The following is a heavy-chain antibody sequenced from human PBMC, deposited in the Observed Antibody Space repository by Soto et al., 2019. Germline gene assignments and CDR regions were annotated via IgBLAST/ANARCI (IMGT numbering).Heavy chain of an antibody. CDR3: ARLGYCSGGSCYSLQYLAY. Sequence: SETLSLTCAVYGGSYNGYYWSWIRQPSGKGLEWIGEINHSGSTNYNPSLKSRVTISVDTSKNQFSLKLSSVTAADTAVYYCARLGYCSGGSCYSLQYLAYWGQGTLVTVSS. CDR1: GGSYNGYY. J-gene: IGHJ4*02. CDR2: INHSGST. D-gene: IGHD2-15*01. V-gene: IGHV4-34*01.